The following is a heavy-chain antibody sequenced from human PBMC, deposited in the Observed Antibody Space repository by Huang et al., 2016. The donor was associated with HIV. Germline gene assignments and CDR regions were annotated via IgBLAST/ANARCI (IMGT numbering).Heavy chain of an antibody. CDR2: SCPGDSDT. CDR1: GYTFNGYW. CDR3: ARQGVGDFVVEPTGLGAFDI. J-gene: IGHJ3*02. V-gene: IGHV5-51*01. D-gene: IGHD2-2*01. Sequence: EVQLVQSGAVVKKPGESLKISCKGSGYTFNGYWIGWVRQMPGKGLEWMAISCPGDSDTPYSPPFQVQVTSAADKSSSTAYLQWSGLKASDTAMYYCARQGVGDFVVEPTGLGAFDIWGQGTMVTVSS.